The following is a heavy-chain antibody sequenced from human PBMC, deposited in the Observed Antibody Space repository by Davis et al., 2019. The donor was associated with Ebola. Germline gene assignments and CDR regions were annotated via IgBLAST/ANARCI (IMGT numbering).Heavy chain of an antibody. D-gene: IGHD3-22*01. Sequence: MPSETLSLTCAVSGGSISSGGYSWSWIRQPPGKGLEWIGYIYHSGSTYYNPPLKSRVTISVDRSKNQFSLKLSSVTAADTAVYYCARAAVKYYYDSSGYLNWFDPWGQGTLVTVSS. CDR2: IYHSGST. V-gene: IGHV4-30-2*01. J-gene: IGHJ5*02. CDR1: GGSISSGGYS. CDR3: ARAAVKYYYDSSGYLNWFDP.